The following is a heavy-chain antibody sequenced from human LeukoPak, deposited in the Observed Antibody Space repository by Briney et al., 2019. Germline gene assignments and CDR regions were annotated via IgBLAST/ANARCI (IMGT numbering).Heavy chain of an antibody. J-gene: IGHJ3*02. V-gene: IGHV1-18*01. Sequence: ASVKVSCKTSGYTFTDYGISWVRQAPGLGLEWMGWISAYNGNTNYAQKVQGRVTMTTDTSTSTAHMELRSLRFDDTAVYYCARDQSVRLLQTSSNYFKHVFAIWGQGSMVTVSS. CDR2: ISAYNGNT. CDR3: ARDQSVRLLQTSSNYFKHVFAI. CDR1: GYTFTDYG. D-gene: IGHD6-13*01.